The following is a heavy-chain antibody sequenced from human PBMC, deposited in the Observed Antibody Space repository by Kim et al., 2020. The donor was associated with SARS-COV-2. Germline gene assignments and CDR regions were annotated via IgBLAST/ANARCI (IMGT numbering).Heavy chain of an antibody. V-gene: IGHV3-9*01. CDR2: ISWHSGSI. D-gene: IGHD6-19*01. Sequence: GGSLRLSCAASGFTFDDYAMHWVRQAPGKGLEWVSGISWHSGSIGYADSVKGRFTISRDNAKNSLYLQMNSLRAEDTALYYCATDRVAVAAYYGMDVCGPETTVTVSS. J-gene: IGHJ6*02. CDR1: GFTFDDYA. CDR3: ATDRVAVAAYYGMDV.